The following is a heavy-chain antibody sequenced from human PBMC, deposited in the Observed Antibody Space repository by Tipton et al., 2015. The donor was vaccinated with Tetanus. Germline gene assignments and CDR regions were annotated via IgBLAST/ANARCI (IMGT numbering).Heavy chain of an antibody. CDR1: GYTFTSYD. V-gene: IGHV1-8*01. CDR3: AAPLFRSAAGKAY. Sequence: QLVQSGPEVKKPGASVKVSCKASGYTFTSYDINWVRQATGQGLEWMGWMNPNSGNTGYAQKFQGRVTMTRNTSISTAYMELSSLRSEDAAVYYCAAPLFRSAAGKAYWGQGTLLTVSS. D-gene: IGHD6-13*01. J-gene: IGHJ4*02. CDR2: MNPNSGNT.